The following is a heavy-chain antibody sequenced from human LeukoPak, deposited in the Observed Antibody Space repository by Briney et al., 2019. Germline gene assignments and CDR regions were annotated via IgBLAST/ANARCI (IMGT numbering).Heavy chain of an antibody. V-gene: IGHV3-30*18. CDR1: GFTFSRYG. CDR3: AKDQVGTSWSFHLFDY. J-gene: IGHJ4*02. D-gene: IGHD2-2*01. CDR2: IAYDGSNK. Sequence: GGSLRLSCAASGFTFSRYGRHGVRQAPGKGLEWVAVIAYDGSNKDYGDSVKGRFTISRDNSKNTLYLQINSLTAEATAVYYCAKDQVGTSWSFHLFDYWGQGTLVTVSS.